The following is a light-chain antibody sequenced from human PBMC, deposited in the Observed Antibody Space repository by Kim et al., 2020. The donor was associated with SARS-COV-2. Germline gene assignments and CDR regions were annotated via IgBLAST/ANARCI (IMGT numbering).Light chain of an antibody. CDR3: QQYLTDPYT. Sequence: DIQMTQSPSTLSASVGARVTITCRASQNIRNWLAWYQQKPGKAPKLLIFKVSSLDRGVPSKFSGIGSETEFTLTISSLQPEDSAIYYCQQYLTDPYTFGQGTKLEIK. CDR2: KVS. CDR1: QNIRNW. J-gene: IGKJ2*01. V-gene: IGKV1-5*03.